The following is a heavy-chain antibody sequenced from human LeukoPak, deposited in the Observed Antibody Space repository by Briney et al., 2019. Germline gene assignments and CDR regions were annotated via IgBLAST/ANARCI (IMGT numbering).Heavy chain of an antibody. CDR2: ISGSGGST. Sequence: PGGSLRLSCAASGFTFSSYAMSWVRQAPGKGLEWVSAISGSGGSTYYADSVKGRFTISRDNSKNTLYLQMNSLRAEDTAVYYCANSRLGSSWYLVGYFDYWGQGTLVTVSS. V-gene: IGHV3-23*01. J-gene: IGHJ4*02. CDR3: ANSRLGSSWYLVGYFDY. D-gene: IGHD6-13*01. CDR1: GFTFSSYA.